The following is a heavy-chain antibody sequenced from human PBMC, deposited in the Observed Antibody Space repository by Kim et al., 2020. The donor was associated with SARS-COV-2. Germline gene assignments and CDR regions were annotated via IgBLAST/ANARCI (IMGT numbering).Heavy chain of an antibody. CDR2: ISGNDGST. J-gene: IGHJ5*02. CDR3: TRDPPWFDP. CDR1: GFTFSSHA. Sequence: GGSLSLSCAASGFTFSSHALSWVRQAPGKGLEWVSAISGNDGSTSYADSVKGRFTISRDNSKNTLYLQMNSLRAEDTAVYYCTRDPPWFDPWGQGTLVTVSS. V-gene: IGHV3-23*01.